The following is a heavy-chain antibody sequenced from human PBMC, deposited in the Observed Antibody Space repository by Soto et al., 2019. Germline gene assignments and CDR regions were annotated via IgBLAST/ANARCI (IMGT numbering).Heavy chain of an antibody. D-gene: IGHD2-21*02. V-gene: IGHV1-69*13. CDR1: GGTFRNYA. CDR3: ARGVVVTAMSYYYSGMDV. J-gene: IGHJ6*02. Sequence: ASVKVSCKASGGTFRNYAISWVRQAPGQGLEWMGRIIPMFGTANYAQKFQGRVTIAADESTRTAYMELSSLRSEDTAVYYCARGVVVTAMSYYYSGMDVWGQGTTVTVSS. CDR2: IIPMFGTA.